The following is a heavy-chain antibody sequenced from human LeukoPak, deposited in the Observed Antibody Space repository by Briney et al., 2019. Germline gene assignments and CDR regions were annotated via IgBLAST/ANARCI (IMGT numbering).Heavy chain of an antibody. V-gene: IGHV3-23*01. CDR1: GFTFSSYA. CDR3: AKSYNGYESKPDY. J-gene: IGHJ4*02. Sequence: WGSLRLSCAASGFTFSSYAMSWVRQAPGKGLEWVSAISGSGGRTFYTDFVKGRFTISRDNSKITLYLQMNSLRAEDTAVYYCAKSYNGYESKPDYWGQGTLVTVSS. D-gene: IGHD5-12*01. CDR2: ISGSGGRT.